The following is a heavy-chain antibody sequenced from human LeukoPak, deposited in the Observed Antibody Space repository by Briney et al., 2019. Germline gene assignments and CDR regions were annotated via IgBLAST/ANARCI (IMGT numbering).Heavy chain of an antibody. CDR2: IFYSGTT. Sequence: SETLSLTCTVSDDSISDYYWSWIRQPPGKGLEWIGFIFYSGTTNYNASLKSRVTISLNTSKTQFSLKLSSVTAADTAVYYCARGTFWSGYYHDYWGQGTLVTVSS. CDR3: ARGTFWSGYYHDY. CDR1: DDSISDYY. J-gene: IGHJ4*02. V-gene: IGHV4-59*01. D-gene: IGHD3-3*01.